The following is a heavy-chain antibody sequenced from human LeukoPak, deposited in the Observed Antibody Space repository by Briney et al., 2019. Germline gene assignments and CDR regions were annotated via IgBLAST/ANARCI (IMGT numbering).Heavy chain of an antibody. CDR3: ATTSVSGTYYADY. J-gene: IGHJ4*02. CDR2: ISGSSTHT. Sequence: GGSLRLSCAASGFSFSSYSMNWVRQAPGKGLEWVSSISGSSTHTFYADSVKGRFTISRDNAKKSVYLQMNSLSAEDTAVYYCATTSVSGTYYADYWGQGALVTVSS. D-gene: IGHD1-26*01. V-gene: IGHV3-21*01. CDR1: GFSFSSYS.